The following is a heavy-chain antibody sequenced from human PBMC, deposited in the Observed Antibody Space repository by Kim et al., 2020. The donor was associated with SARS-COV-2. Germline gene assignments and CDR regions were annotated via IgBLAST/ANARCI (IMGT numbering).Heavy chain of an antibody. CDR3: ARDYSQPRGVSDYYYGMDV. D-gene: IGHD2-15*01. J-gene: IGHJ6*02. V-gene: IGHV4-59*01. CDR2: IYYSGST. CDR1: GGSISSYY. Sequence: SETLSLTCTVSGGSISSYYWSWIRQPPGKGLEWIGYIYYSGSTNYNPSLKSRVTISVDTSKNQFSLKLSSVTAADTAVYYCARDYSQPRGVSDYYYGMDVWGQGTTVTVSS.